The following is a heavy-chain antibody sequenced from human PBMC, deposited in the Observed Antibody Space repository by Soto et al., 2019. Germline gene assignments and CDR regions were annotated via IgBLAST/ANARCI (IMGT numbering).Heavy chain of an antibody. V-gene: IGHV2-26*01. D-gene: IGHD2-21*02. J-gene: IGHJ2*01. CDR1: GFSLSNARMG. CDR2: IFSNDEK. Sequence: QVTLKESGPVLVKPTETLTLTCTVSGFSLSNARMGVSWIRQPPGKALEWLAHIFSNDEKSYSTSLKSRLTLTKDTSTSQGVLTMTNMAPVDTATYSCARVPTSTANWYFDLWCRVTLGTVSS. CDR3: ARVPTSTANWYFDL.